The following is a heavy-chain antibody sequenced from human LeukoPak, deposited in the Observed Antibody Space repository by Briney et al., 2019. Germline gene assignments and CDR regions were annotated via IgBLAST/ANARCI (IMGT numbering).Heavy chain of an antibody. CDR1: GGTFSGYY. CDR2: INHSGST. Sequence: SETLSLTCAVYGGTFSGYYWSWIRQPPGKGLEWIGEINHSGSTNYNPSLKSRVTISVDTSKNQFSLKLSSVTAADTAVYYCARRPTTRYWFDPWGQGTLVTVSS. D-gene: IGHD1-1*01. V-gene: IGHV4-34*01. CDR3: ARRPTTRYWFDP. J-gene: IGHJ5*02.